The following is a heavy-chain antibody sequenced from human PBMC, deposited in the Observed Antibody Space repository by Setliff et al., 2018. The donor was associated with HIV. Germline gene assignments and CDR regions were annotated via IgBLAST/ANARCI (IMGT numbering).Heavy chain of an antibody. Sequence: PGGSLRLSCVASGLPFYNYWMTWLRRAPGRGLEWVANIKQDGSDMHYIESVKGRFTIFRDNAKNSVFLQMNSLRAEDTGVYYCVRDWRSGYDLNFDYWGQGTLVTVSS. D-gene: IGHD5-12*01. CDR1: GLPFYNYW. V-gene: IGHV3-7*01. CDR2: IKQDGSDM. CDR3: VRDWRSGYDLNFDY. J-gene: IGHJ4*02.